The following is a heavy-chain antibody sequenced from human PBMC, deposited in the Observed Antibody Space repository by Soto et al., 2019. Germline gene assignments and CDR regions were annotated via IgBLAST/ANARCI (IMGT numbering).Heavy chain of an antibody. CDR3: ARAGEETYYYDSSGYYFDY. CDR1: GGSISSYY. Sequence: PSETLSLTCTVSGGSISSYYWRWIRQPPGKGLEWIGYIYYSGSTNYNPSLKSRVTISVDTSKNQFSLKLSSVTAADTAVYYCARAGEETYYYDSSGYYFDYWGQGTLVTVSS. D-gene: IGHD3-22*01. CDR2: IYYSGST. V-gene: IGHV4-59*01. J-gene: IGHJ4*02.